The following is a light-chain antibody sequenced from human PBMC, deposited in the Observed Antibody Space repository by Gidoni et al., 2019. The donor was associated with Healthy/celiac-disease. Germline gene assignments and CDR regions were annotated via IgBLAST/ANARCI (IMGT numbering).Light chain of an antibody. CDR2: GAS. V-gene: IGKV3-20*01. CDR3: QQYGSSPRT. J-gene: IGKJ1*01. Sequence: EIVLTQSPGTLSLSPGERTTLSCRASQSVSSSYLAWYQPKPGQSPRLLIYGASSRATGITDRFSGSGSGTDFTLTISRLEPEDFAVYYCQQYGSSPRTFXXXTKVEIK. CDR1: QSVSSSY.